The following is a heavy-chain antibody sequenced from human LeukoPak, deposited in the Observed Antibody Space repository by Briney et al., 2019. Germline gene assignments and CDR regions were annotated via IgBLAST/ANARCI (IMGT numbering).Heavy chain of an antibody. D-gene: IGHD1-26*01. Sequence: TSETLSLTCTVPGGSISSSSYYWGWIRQPPGKGLEWIGSIYYSGSTYYNPSLKSRVTISVDTSKNQFSLKLSSVTAADTAVYYCASTSPIDAFDIWGQGTMVTVSS. CDR3: ASTSPIDAFDI. V-gene: IGHV4-39*01. J-gene: IGHJ3*02. CDR1: GGSISSSSYY. CDR2: IYYSGST.